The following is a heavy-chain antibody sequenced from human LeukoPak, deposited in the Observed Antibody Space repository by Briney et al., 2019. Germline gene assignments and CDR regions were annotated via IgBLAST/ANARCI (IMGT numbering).Heavy chain of an antibody. CDR2: ISYDGSNK. CDR3: ARDSYGFDY. D-gene: IGHD4-17*01. Sequence: GGSLRLSCAASGFTFSNYAMHWVRQAPGKGLEWVAVISYDGSNKYYADSVKGRFTISRDNSKNTLYLQMNSLRAEDTAGYYCARDSYGFDYWGQGTLVTVSS. CDR1: GFTFSNYA. V-gene: IGHV3-30*04. J-gene: IGHJ4*02.